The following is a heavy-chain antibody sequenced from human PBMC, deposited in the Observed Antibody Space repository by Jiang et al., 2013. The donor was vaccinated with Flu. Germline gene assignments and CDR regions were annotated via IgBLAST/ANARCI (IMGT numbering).Heavy chain of an antibody. Sequence: KPSETLSLTCAVYGGSFSGYYWSWTRQPPGKGLEWIGEINHSGSTNYNPSLKSRVTISVDTSKNQFSLKLSSVTAADTAVYYCARGKRATVTLNWFDPWGQGTLVTVSS. CDR3: ARGKRATVTLNWFDP. D-gene: IGHD4-11*01. CDR2: INHSGST. CDR1: GGSFSGYY. J-gene: IGHJ5*02. V-gene: IGHV4-34*01.